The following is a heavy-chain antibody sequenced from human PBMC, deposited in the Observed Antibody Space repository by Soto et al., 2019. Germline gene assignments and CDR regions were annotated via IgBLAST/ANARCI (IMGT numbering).Heavy chain of an antibody. D-gene: IGHD3-3*01. CDR3: ARFYIKCYGNHHDLHYF. CDR1: GCTFRSYG. Sequence: GEYLRLSCAVSGCTFRSYGMHWVRQAPGKGLEWVAVIWYDGSNKYYADSVKGRFTISRDNSKNTLYLQMNSLRAEDTAVYYCARFYIKCYGNHHDLHYF. V-gene: IGHV3-33*01. CDR2: IWYDGSNK. J-gene: IGHJ1*01.